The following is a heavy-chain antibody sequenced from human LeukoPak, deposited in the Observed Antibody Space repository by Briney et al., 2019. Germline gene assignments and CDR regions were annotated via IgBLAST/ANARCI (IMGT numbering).Heavy chain of an antibody. CDR2: ISSNGGST. CDR1: GFTFTNYG. D-gene: IGHD1-26*01. Sequence: GGSLRLSCAASGFTFTNYGMHWVRQAPGKGLECVSAISSNGGSTYYANSVKGRFTISRDNSKNTLYLQMGSLRAEDMAVYYCARDRGIYSGSYLFDYWGQGTLVTVSS. CDR3: ARDRGIYSGSYLFDY. V-gene: IGHV3-64*01. J-gene: IGHJ4*02.